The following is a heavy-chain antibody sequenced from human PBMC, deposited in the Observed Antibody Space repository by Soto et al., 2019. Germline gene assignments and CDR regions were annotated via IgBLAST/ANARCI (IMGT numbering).Heavy chain of an antibody. D-gene: IGHD3-10*01. V-gene: IGHV4-61*01. CDR3: ARDRGLLVPFDY. J-gene: IGHJ4*02. Sequence: QVQLQESGPGLVKPSETLSLTCTVSSGTVSSGSYYWSWIQQPPGKGLEWIGYIYYSGSTTYNPSLKSRVTISLYTSKNQFSLKLSSVTAADTAVYYCARDRGLLVPFDYWGQGTLVTVSS. CDR1: SGTVSSGSYY. CDR2: IYYSGST.